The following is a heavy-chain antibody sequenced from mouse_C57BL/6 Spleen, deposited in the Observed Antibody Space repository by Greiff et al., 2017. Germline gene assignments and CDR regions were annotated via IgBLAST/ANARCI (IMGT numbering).Heavy chain of an antibody. CDR3: ARGVDYYYAMDY. J-gene: IGHJ4*01. V-gene: IGHV5-17*01. CDR1: GFTFSDYG. CDR2: ISSGSSTI. Sequence: DVKLVESGGGLVKPGGSLKLSCAASGFTFSDYGMHWVRQAPEKGLEWVAYISSGSSTIYYADTVKGRFTISRDNAKNTLFLQMTSLRSEDTAMYYCARGVDYYYAMDYWGQGTSVTVSS.